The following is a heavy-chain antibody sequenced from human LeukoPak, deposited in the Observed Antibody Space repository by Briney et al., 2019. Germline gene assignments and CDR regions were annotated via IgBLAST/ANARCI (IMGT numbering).Heavy chain of an antibody. CDR2: IRYDGSNK. Sequence: GGSLRLSCAASGFTFSSYGMHWVRQAPGKGLEWVAFIRYDGSNKYYVDSVKGRFTISRDNSKNTLYLQMNSLRAEDTAVYYCATGSSSSWYGRLDYWGQGTLVTVSS. CDR1: GFTFSSYG. V-gene: IGHV3-30*02. CDR3: ATGSSSSWYGRLDY. D-gene: IGHD6-13*01. J-gene: IGHJ4*02.